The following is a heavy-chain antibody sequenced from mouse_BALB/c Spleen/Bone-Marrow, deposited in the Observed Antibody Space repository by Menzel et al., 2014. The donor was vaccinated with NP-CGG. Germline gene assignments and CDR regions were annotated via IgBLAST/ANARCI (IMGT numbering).Heavy chain of an antibody. D-gene: IGHD4-1*01. CDR2: IDPANGNT. CDR1: GFNIKDTY. J-gene: IGHJ4*01. CDR3: ARWEYYAMDY. Sequence: VQLQQSGAELVKLGASVKLSCTASGFNIKDTYMHWVKQRPEQDLEWIGRIDPANGNTKYDPKFQGKATITADTSSNTAYLQLSSLTSEDTAVYYCARWEYYAMDYWGQGTSVTVSS. V-gene: IGHV14-3*02.